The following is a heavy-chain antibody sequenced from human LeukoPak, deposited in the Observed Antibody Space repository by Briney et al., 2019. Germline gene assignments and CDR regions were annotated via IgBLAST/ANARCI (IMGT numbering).Heavy chain of an antibody. V-gene: IGHV3-7*04. D-gene: IGHD6-13*01. CDR3: AREVAASGYLDY. J-gene: IGHJ4*02. Sequence: GGSLRLSCAASGFIFSSDWMNWVRQAPGKGLEWVANIKEDGSVKYYVDSVKGRFPISRDNAKNSLYLQMNSLRAEDMAVYYCAREVAASGYLDYWGQGTLVTVSS. CDR2: IKEDGSVK. CDR1: GFIFSSDW.